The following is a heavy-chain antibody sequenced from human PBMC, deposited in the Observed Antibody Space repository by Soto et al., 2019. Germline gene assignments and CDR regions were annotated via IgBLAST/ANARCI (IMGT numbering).Heavy chain of an antibody. CDR3: APHVSCSGGSCHYDAFAI. CDR2: VTADGGT. V-gene: IGHV3-23*01. Sequence: EVQVLESGGGLVQPGGSLRLSCEGSGLTVSSHAMTWIRQAPGKGPEWVSTVTADGGTYYADSVKGRFAMSRDTSENTLYLQMNSLGAEDTAAYYCAPHVSCSGGSCHYDAFAIRGQGTMVTVSS. J-gene: IGHJ3*02. D-gene: IGHD2-15*01. CDR1: GLTVSSHA.